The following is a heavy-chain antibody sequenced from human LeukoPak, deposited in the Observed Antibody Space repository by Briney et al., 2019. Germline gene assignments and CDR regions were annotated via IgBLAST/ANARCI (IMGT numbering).Heavy chain of an antibody. Sequence: SETLSLTCTVSGGSISSYYWSWIRQPPGKGLEWIGYIYYSGSTNYNPSLKSRVTISVDTSKNQFSLKLSSVTAADTAVYYCARGSRFGEFHYYYGMDVWGQGTTVTVSS. D-gene: IGHD3-10*01. V-gene: IGHV4-59*12. CDR2: IYYSGST. J-gene: IGHJ6*02. CDR3: ARGSRFGEFHYYYGMDV. CDR1: GGSISSYY.